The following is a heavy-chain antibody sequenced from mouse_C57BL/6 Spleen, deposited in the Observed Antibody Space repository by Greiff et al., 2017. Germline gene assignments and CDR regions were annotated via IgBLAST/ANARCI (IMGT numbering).Heavy chain of an antibody. CDR2: IYPRDGST. CDR3: ASSIYYYGSSYFDV. J-gene: IGHJ1*03. CDR1: GYTFTSYD. D-gene: IGHD1-1*01. Sequence: QVQLQQSGPELVKPGASVKLSCKASGYTFTSYDINWVKQRPGQGLEWIGWIYPRDGSTKYNEKFKGKATLTVDTSSSTAYMELHSLTSEDSAVYFCASSIYYYGSSYFDVWGTGTTVTVSS. V-gene: IGHV1-85*01.